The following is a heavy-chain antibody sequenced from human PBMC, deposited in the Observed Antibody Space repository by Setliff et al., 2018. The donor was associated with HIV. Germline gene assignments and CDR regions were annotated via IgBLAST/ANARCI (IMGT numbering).Heavy chain of an antibody. CDR1: GSTFTSYG. Sequence: ASVKVSCKASGSTFTSYGISWVRQAPGQGLEWMGWISGYNGNTNYAQKSQGRVTMTTDTSTSTAYMQLRSLRSDDTAVYYCASGRGEYSSGWFRSALDIWGQGTMVTVSS. CDR2: ISGYNGNT. J-gene: IGHJ3*02. V-gene: IGHV1-18*01. CDR3: ASGRGEYSSGWFRSALDI. D-gene: IGHD6-19*01.